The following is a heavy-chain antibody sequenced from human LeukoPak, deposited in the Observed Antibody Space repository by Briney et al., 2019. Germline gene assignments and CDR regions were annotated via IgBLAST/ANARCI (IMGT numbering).Heavy chain of an antibody. J-gene: IGHJ4*02. Sequence: GGSLRLSRAASGFTFHNYAIHWVRQAPGKGLEWVSLTSGVGITTYFADSVKGRFTISRDNSKSSLFLQMNSLRTEDTALYYCARDHVYGGADYWGQGTLVTVSS. V-gene: IGHV3-43*02. CDR3: ARDHVYGGADY. CDR1: GFTFHNYA. D-gene: IGHD5/OR15-5a*01. CDR2: TSGVGITT.